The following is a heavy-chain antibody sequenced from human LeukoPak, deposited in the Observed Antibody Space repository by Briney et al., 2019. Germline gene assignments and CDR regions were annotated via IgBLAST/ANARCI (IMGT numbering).Heavy chain of an antibody. CDR3: ARGFSPGLRFDP. CDR2: INHSGST. CDR1: GGSFSGYY. Sequence: PSETLSLTCAVYGGSFSGYYWSWIRQPPGKGLEWIWEINHSGSTNYNPYLKSRVTISVDTSKNQFYLMVSSVTAADTAVYYCARGFSPGLRFDPWGQGTLVTVSS. V-gene: IGHV4-34*01. D-gene: IGHD5-12*01. J-gene: IGHJ5*02.